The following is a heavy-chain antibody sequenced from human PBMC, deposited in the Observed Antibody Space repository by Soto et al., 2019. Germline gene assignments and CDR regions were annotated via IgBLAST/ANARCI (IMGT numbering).Heavy chain of an antibody. CDR3: ARGHSTDCSNGVCSFFYNHEMDV. V-gene: IGHV1-2*04. CDR1: GYSFTDYH. Sequence: QVQLVQSGAEVKKPGASVRVSRKASGYSFTDYHIHWVRQAPGQGLEWLGRINPKSGCTSTAQKFQGWVTMTRDRSISTVYMELTRLRSDDTAVYFCARGHSTDCSNGVCSFFYNHEMDVWGQGTTVTVSS. CDR2: INPKSGCT. D-gene: IGHD2-8*01. J-gene: IGHJ6*02.